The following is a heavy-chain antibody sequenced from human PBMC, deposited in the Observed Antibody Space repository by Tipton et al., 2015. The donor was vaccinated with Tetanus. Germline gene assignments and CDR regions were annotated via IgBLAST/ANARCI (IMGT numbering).Heavy chain of an antibody. J-gene: IGHJ3*02. D-gene: IGHD2/OR15-2a*01. CDR3: AREDYFDISAFDI. V-gene: IGHV4-59*01. CDR2: IDYNGST. Sequence: LRLSCTISGGSISRYYWAWIRQTPGKGLEWIGYIDYNGSTKYNPSLRSRVTLSLDTSKNQISMRLTSVTAADTAVYYCAREDYFDISAFDIWGQGTMVTVSS. CDR1: GGSISRYY.